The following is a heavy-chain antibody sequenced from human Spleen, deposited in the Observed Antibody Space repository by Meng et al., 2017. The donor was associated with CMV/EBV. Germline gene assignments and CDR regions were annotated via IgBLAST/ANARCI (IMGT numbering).Heavy chain of an antibody. CDR3: ARLGYSFGRYFDY. CDR1: GDSVSSDSYY. V-gene: IGHV4-61*01. Sequence: SETLSLTCSVSGDSVSSDSYYWSWIRQPPGKGLEWIGYIYYSGSTNYNPSLKSRVTISVDTSKNQFSLSLSSVTAADMAVYYCARLGYSFGRYFDYWGQGILVTVSS. J-gene: IGHJ4*02. D-gene: IGHD5-18*01. CDR2: IYYSGST.